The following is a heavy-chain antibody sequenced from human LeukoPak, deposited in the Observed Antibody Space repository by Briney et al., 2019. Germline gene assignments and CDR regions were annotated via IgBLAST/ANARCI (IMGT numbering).Heavy chain of an antibody. CDR3: AALQVGAGHYYYYYMDV. CDR1: GGTFSSYA. Sequence: GASVKVSCKASGGTFSSYAISWVRQAPGQGLEWMGGIIPIFGTANYAQKFQGGVTITADESTSTAYMELSSLRSEDTAVYYCAALQVGAGHYYYYYMDVWGKGTTVTVSS. CDR2: IIPIFGTA. V-gene: IGHV1-69*13. J-gene: IGHJ6*03. D-gene: IGHD1-26*01.